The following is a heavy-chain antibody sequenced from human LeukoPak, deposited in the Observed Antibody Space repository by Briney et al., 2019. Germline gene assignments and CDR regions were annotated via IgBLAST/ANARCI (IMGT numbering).Heavy chain of an antibody. CDR2: IYTSGST. Sequence: PSETLSLTCTVSGGSISSYYWSWIRQPAGKGLEWIGRIYTSGSTNYNPSLKSRVTMSVDTSKNQFSLKLSSVTAADTAVYYCARDHQSGSYYSWFDPWGQGTLVTVSS. CDR1: GGSISSYY. J-gene: IGHJ5*02. CDR3: ARDHQSGSYYSWFDP. V-gene: IGHV4-4*07. D-gene: IGHD1-26*01.